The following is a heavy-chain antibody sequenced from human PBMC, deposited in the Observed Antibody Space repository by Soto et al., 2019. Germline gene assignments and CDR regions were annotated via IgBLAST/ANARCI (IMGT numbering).Heavy chain of an antibody. CDR1: GWTFGTYS. CDR2: INSDSDNI. CDR3: ARLYYDYV. Sequence: GGSLRLSCAASGWTFGTYSMNWVRQAPGKGLEWIAYINSDSDNIMYADSVKGRFTISRDNAKNSLFLQMNCLTDEDTAVYYCARLYYDYVWGQGTTVTV. D-gene: IGHD3-3*01. J-gene: IGHJ6*02. V-gene: IGHV3-48*02.